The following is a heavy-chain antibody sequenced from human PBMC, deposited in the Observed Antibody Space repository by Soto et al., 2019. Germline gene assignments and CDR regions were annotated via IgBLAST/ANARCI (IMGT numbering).Heavy chain of an antibody. CDR2: ISGSGGST. D-gene: IGHD3-22*01. CDR3: AKDFTFPPTYYYDSSGYY. J-gene: IGHJ4*02. Sequence: GGSLRLSCAASGFTFSSYAMSWVRQAPGKGLEWVSAISGSGGSTYYADSVKGRFTISRDNSKNTLYLQMNSLRAEDTAVYYCAKDFTFPPTYYYDSSGYYWGQGTLVTVSS. CDR1: GFTFSSYA. V-gene: IGHV3-23*01.